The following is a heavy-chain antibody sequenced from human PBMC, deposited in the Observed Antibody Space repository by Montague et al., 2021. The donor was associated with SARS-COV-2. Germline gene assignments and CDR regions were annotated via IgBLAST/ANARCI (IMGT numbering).Heavy chain of an antibody. CDR3: ASPGGYCTGGSCYYVY. CDR1: GGSISTYY. V-gene: IGHV4-59*01. CDR2: IYYSGST. Sequence: SETLSLTCSGSGGSISTYYWRWIRQPPGKGLEWFGYIYYSGSTNYNPSLKSRVTISIDTSKNQFSLELSSVTAADMAVYYCASPGGYCTGGSCYYVYWGQGTLVTVSS. D-gene: IGHD2-15*01. J-gene: IGHJ4*02.